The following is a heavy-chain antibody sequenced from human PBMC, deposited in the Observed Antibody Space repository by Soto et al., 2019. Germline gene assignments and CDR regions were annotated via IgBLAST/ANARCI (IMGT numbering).Heavy chain of an antibody. D-gene: IGHD2-15*01. CDR1: GFTFSSYA. Sequence: GGSLRLSCAASGFTFSSYAMSWVRQAPGKGLEWVSAISGSGGSTYYADSVKGRFTISRENSKNTLYLQSNSLRAEDTAVYYCAKDITPDEYCSGGSGYSDYWGQGTLVTVSS. V-gene: IGHV3-23*01. J-gene: IGHJ4*02. CDR3: AKDITPDEYCSGGSGYSDY. CDR2: ISGSGGST.